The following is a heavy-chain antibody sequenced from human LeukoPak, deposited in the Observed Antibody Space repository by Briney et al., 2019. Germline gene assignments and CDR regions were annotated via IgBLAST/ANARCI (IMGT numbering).Heavy chain of an antibody. V-gene: IGHV3-7*01. CDR3: ARSGSGYFDY. J-gene: IGHJ4*02. CDR1: GITLSVYW. Sequence: GGSLRLSCAASGITLSVYWMSWVRQAPGKGLEWVANIKQDGSEKYYRDSVQGRFTISRDNAKNSLYLQMNSLRAEDTAVYYCARSGSGYFDYWGQGSLVTVPS. CDR2: IKQDGSEK.